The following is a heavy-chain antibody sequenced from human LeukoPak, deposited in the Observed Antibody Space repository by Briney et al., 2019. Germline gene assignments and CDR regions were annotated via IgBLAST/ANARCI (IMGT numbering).Heavy chain of an antibody. Sequence: SETLSLTCTVSGGSISNYYWSWIRQPPGKGLEWIGYISYSGSTNYNPSLKSRVTISVDMSKNQFSLKLRSVTTADTAVYYCARALLRPWFDPWGQGTLVTVSS. V-gene: IGHV4-59*01. J-gene: IGHJ5*02. CDR1: GGSISNYY. D-gene: IGHD3-16*01. CDR2: ISYSGST. CDR3: ARALLRPWFDP.